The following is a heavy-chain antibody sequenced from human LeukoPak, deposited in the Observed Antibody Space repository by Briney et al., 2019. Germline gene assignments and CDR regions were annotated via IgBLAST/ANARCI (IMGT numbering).Heavy chain of an antibody. CDR1: GYTFTGYY. Sequence: ASVKVSCKASGYTFTGYYMHWVRQAPGQGLEWMGWINPNSGGTNYAQKFQGRVTMTRDTSISTAYMELSRLRSDDTAVYYCAREGGATYYYDSSGYYQPAFDIWGQGTMVTVSS. V-gene: IGHV1-2*02. CDR2: INPNSGGT. J-gene: IGHJ3*02. D-gene: IGHD3-22*01. CDR3: AREGGATYYYDSSGYYQPAFDI.